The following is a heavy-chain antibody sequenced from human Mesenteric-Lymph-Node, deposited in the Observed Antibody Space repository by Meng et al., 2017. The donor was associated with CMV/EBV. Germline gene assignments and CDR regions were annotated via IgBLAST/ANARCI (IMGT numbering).Heavy chain of an antibody. CDR1: GGTFSSYA. J-gene: IGHJ6*02. V-gene: IGHV1-69*10. CDR2: IIPILGIA. Sequence: SVKVSCKASGGTFSSYAISWVRQAPGQGLEWMGGIIPILGIANYAQKFQGRVTITADKSTSTAYMQLSSLRSEDTAVYYCSRDYQFAASHTAMEHYYGIDVWGQGTTVTVSS. D-gene: IGHD5-18*01. CDR3: SRDYQFAASHTAMEHYYGIDV.